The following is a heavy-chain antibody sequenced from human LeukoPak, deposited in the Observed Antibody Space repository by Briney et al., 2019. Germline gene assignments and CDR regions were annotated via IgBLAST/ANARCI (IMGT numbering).Heavy chain of an antibody. D-gene: IGHD3-10*01. Sequence: GGSLRLSCAASGFTFSSYAMSWVRQAPGKGLEWVSAISGSGGSTYYADSVKGRFTISRGNSKNTLYLQMNSLRAEDTAVYYCALLNYYGSGSYAYWGQGTLVTVSS. CDR1: GFTFSSYA. CDR3: ALLNYYGSGSYAY. J-gene: IGHJ4*02. CDR2: ISGSGGST. V-gene: IGHV3-23*01.